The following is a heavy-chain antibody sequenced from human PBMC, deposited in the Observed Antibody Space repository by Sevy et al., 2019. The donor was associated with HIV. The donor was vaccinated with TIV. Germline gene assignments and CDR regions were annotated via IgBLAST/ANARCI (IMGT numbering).Heavy chain of an antibody. D-gene: IGHD3-3*01. V-gene: IGHV3-21*01. CDR1: GFTFSSYS. J-gene: IGHJ6*02. CDR2: ISSSSSYI. Sequence: GGSLRLSCAASGFTFSSYSMNWVRQAPGKGLEWVSSISSSSSYIDYADSAKGRFTISRDNAKNSLYLQMNSLRAEDTAVYYCGARITIFGVDIPLPHYYYYGMDVWGQGTTVTVSS. CDR3: GARITIFGVDIPLPHYYYYGMDV.